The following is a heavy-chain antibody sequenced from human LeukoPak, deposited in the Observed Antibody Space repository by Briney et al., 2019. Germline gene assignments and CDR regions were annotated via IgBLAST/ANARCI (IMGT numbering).Heavy chain of an antibody. CDR2: INPSGGST. CDR3: AFTMVRGPMDV. J-gene: IGHJ6*04. Sequence: DSVQVSCHASGSTFPSYYMHWMRQAPGQGLEWMGIINPSGGSTSYAQKFQGRVTMTRDTSTSTVYMELSSLRSEDTAVYYCAFTMVRGPMDVWGKGTTVTISS. CDR1: GSTFPSYY. V-gene: IGHV1-46*01. D-gene: IGHD3-10*01.